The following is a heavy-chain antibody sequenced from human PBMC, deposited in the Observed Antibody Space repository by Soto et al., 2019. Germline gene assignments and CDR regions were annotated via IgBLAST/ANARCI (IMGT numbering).Heavy chain of an antibody. V-gene: IGHV4-34*01. CDR2: INHSGST. D-gene: IGHD3-9*01. Sequence: SETLSLTCAVYGGSFSGYYWSWIRQPPGKGLEWIGEINHSGSTSYNPSLKSRVTISVDTSKNQFSLKLSYVTAADTAVYYCARGVYDILTGYYPGMYYFDYWGQGTLVTVSS. J-gene: IGHJ4*02. CDR3: ARGVYDILTGYYPGMYYFDY. CDR1: GGSFSGYY.